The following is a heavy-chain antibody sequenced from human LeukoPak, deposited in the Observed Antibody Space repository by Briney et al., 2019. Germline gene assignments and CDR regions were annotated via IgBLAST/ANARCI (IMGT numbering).Heavy chain of an antibody. CDR2: IIPIFGTA. CDR3: ARSNGPYDAFDI. V-gene: IGHV1-69*13. D-gene: IGHD2-8*01. CDR1: GGTFSSYA. Sequence: SVKVSCKASGGTFSSYAISWVRQAPGQGLEWMGGIIPIFGTANYAQKFQGRVTITADESTSTAYMELSSLRSEDTAVYYCARSNGPYDAFDIWGQGTMVTVSS. J-gene: IGHJ3*02.